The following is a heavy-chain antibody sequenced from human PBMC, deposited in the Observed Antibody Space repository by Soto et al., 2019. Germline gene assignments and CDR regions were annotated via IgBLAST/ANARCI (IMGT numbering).Heavy chain of an antibody. CDR3: TRGPARQLFYYYYSYMDV. V-gene: IGHV4-31*03. CDR1: GGSISSGDFH. D-gene: IGHD6-6*01. Sequence: QVQLQESGPGLVKPSQTLSLTCTVSGGSISSGDFHWSWIRQHPGKGLEWIGYIYYSGSTYYNPSLLSRLTISLDTSKNQFSLRLSSVTAADTAVYYCTRGPARQLFYYYYSYMDVWGKGTTVTVSS. CDR2: IYYSGST. J-gene: IGHJ6*03.